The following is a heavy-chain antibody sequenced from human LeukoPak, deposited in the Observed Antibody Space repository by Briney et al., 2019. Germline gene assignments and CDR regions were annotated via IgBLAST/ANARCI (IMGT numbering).Heavy chain of an antibody. CDR3: ARAYSSLVYGTFDI. CDR2: ISYDGSNK. J-gene: IGHJ3*02. Sequence: GGSLRLSCAASGFTFSSYAMHWVRQAPGKGLEWVAVISYDGSNKYYADSVKGRFTISRDNSKNTLYLQMNSLRAEDTAVYYCARAYSSLVYGTFDIWGQGAMVTVSS. CDR1: GFTFSSYA. V-gene: IGHV3-30-3*01. D-gene: IGHD4-11*01.